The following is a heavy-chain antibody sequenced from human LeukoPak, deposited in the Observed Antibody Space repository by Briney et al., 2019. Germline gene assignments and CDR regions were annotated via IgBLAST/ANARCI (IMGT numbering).Heavy chain of an antibody. CDR3: ARGNCYFDL. J-gene: IGHJ2*01. CDR1: GVTFSHYR. V-gene: IGHV3-74*01. CDR2: FNSDWNST. Sequence: GRPQRLSCASTGVTFSHYRMHGLRQAPGKGVVGVSRFNSDWNSTSYADSVKGRFIISQDNAKNPPYLQLTSVRAEGAVLYCCARGNCYFDLWGRGTLVTVSS.